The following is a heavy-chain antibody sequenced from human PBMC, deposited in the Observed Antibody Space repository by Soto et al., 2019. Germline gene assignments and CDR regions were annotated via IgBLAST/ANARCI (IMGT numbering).Heavy chain of an antibody. D-gene: IGHD6-6*01. CDR1: GFTFSSYA. Sequence: GGSLRLSCAASGFTFSSYAMSWVRQAPGKGLEWVSAISGSGGSTYYADSVKGRFTISRDNSKNTLYLQMKSLRAEDTAVYYCAKGNAQWNSSPFDYWGQGTLVTVSS. CDR3: AKGNAQWNSSPFDY. CDR2: ISGSGGST. J-gene: IGHJ4*02. V-gene: IGHV3-23*01.